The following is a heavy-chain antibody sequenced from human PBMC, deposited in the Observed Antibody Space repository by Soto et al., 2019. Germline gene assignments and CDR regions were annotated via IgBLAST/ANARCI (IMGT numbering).Heavy chain of an antibody. J-gene: IGHJ4*02. CDR1: GFTFSDYA. CDR3: AKGGRQWLVTSAFNY. Sequence: VQLVESGGGVVQPGRSLRLSCAASGFTFSDYAMHWVRQAPGTGLEWVAVVYHDGRNTHYADSVKGRFTISRDSSKNTVSLEMTSLRAEDTAVYYCAKGGRQWLVTSAFNYWGQGALVTVSS. CDR2: VYHDGRNT. V-gene: IGHV3-30*18. D-gene: IGHD6-19*01.